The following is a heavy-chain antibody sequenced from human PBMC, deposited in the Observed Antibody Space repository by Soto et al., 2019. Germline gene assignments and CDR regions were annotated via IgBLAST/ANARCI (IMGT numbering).Heavy chain of an antibody. CDR2: IYHSGST. CDR1: GGSISSGGYS. Sequence: QLQLQESGSGLVKPSQTLSLTCAVSGGSISSGGYSWSWIRQPPGKGLEWIGYIYHSGSTYYNPSLXSXVXIPXDRSKNQFSLRLSSVTAAATAVYYCARTESGTFDPWGQGTLVTVSS. CDR3: ARTESGTFDP. D-gene: IGHD1-7*01. J-gene: IGHJ5*02. V-gene: IGHV4-30-2*01.